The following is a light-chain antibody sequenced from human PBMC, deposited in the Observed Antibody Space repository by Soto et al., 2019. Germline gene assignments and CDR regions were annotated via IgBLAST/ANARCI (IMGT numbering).Light chain of an antibody. CDR3: QQYYSTPPVT. J-gene: IGKJ4*01. Sequence: DIVMTQSPDSLAVSLGERATINCKSSQSVLYSSNNKNYLAWYQQKPGQPPKLLIYWASTRESGVPDRFSGSGSGTDFTLPISSLQAEDVAVYYCQQYYSTPPVTFGGGTKVEMK. CDR2: WAS. CDR1: QSVLYSSNNKNY. V-gene: IGKV4-1*01.